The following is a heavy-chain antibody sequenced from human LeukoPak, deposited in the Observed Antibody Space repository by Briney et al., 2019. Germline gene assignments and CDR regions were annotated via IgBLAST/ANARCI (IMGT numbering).Heavy chain of an antibody. Sequence: PGGSLRLSCAASGFIFSSYWMSWVRQAPGKGLEWVANIKQDGSEKYYVDSVKGRFTISRDNAKNSLYLQMNSLRAEDTAVYYCARDCSSTSCYRGGFDPWGQGTLVTVSS. CDR3: ARDCSSTSCYRGGFDP. J-gene: IGHJ5*02. V-gene: IGHV3-7*01. CDR2: IKQDGSEK. D-gene: IGHD2-2*01. CDR1: GFIFSSYW.